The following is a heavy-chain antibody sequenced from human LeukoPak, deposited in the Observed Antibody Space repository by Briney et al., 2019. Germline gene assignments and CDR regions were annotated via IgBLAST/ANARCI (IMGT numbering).Heavy chain of an antibody. J-gene: IGHJ6*02. CDR2: IYSGGST. CDR3: AKDLSSYDSSGGYYYYYGMDV. V-gene: IGHV3-53*05. Sequence: HPGGSLRLSCVVSGFTVSTNFMSWVRQAPGERLEWVSVIYSGGSTYYADSVKGRFTISRDNSKNTLYLQMNSLRAEDTAVYYCAKDLSSYDSSGGYYYYYGMDVWAKGPRSPSP. D-gene: IGHD3-22*01. CDR1: GFTVSTNF.